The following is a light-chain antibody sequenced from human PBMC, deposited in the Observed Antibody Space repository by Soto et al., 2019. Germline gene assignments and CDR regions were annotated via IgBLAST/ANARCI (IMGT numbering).Light chain of an antibody. CDR2: GAS. CDR1: QGIRTD. CDR3: LQDFSYPRT. J-gene: IGKJ1*01. V-gene: IGKV1-6*01. Sequence: VQLTQSPSSVSASVLDIVTITCLASQGIRTDLGWYQQSPGKAPKVLIVGASTLQSGVPSRFSGSGSGTDFTLTISSLQPEDSATYYCLQDFSYPRTFGQGTKVDI.